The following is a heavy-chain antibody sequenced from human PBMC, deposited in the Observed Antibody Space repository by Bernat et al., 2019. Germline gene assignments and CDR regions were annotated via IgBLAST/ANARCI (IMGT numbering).Heavy chain of an antibody. J-gene: IGHJ4*02. Sequence: QVQLQESGPGLVKPSEPLSLTCIVSGVSISSYDWSWIRQPPGKGLEWIGYIYNTGSAYYNPSLKSRVTISMDTSKNQFSLKLTSVTAADTAMYYCARRHGSGRFDCWGQGTLVSVSS. V-gene: IGHV4-59*08. CDR3: ARRHGSGRFDC. CDR2: IYNTGSA. CDR1: GVSISSYD. D-gene: IGHD2-15*01.